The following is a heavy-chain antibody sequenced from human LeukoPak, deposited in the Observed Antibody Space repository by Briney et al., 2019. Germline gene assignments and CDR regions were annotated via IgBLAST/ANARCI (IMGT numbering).Heavy chain of an antibody. J-gene: IGHJ4*02. V-gene: IGHV3-30*04. CDR2: ISYDGSNK. Sequence: GGSLRLSCAASGFTFSSYAMHWVRQAPGKGLEWVAVISYDGSNKYYADSVKGRFTISRDNSKNTLYLQMNSLRAEDTAVYYXXXXXXHIITIFGVVITPTSSSLDYWGQGTLVTVSS. CDR1: GFTFSSYA. D-gene: IGHD3-3*01. CDR3: XXXXXHIITIFGVVITPTSSSLDY.